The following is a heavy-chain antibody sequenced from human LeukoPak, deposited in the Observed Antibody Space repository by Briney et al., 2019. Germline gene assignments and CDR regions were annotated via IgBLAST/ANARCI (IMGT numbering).Heavy chain of an antibody. CDR1: GFTFNHHA. CDR2: IWSDKSNR. J-gene: IGHJ4*02. Sequence: PGGSLRLSCAASGFTFNHHAMHWVRQAPGKGLEWVAVIWSDKSNRFYGDSVRGRFTISRDDSRKTVYLQMERMAAEDTAIYYCAKDAQRGFDYSNSLEYWGQGALVTVAS. V-gene: IGHV3-33*06. CDR3: AKDAQRGFDYSNSLEY. D-gene: IGHD4-11*01.